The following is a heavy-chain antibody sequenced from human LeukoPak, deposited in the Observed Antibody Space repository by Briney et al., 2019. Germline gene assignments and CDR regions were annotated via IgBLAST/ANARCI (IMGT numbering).Heavy chain of an antibody. D-gene: IGHD6-19*01. Sequence: PSETLSLTCTVSGYSISSGYYWGWIRQPPGKGLEWIGSIYHSGSTYYNPSLKSRVTISVDTSKNQFSLRLSSVTAADTSIYYCARLVAGTKELGYWGQGTLVTV. V-gene: IGHV4-38-2*02. CDR2: IYHSGST. CDR3: ARLVAGTKELGY. CDR1: GYSISSGYY. J-gene: IGHJ4*02.